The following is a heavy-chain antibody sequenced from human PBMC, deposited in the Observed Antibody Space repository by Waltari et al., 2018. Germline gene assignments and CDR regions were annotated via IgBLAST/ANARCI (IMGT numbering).Heavy chain of an antibody. CDR3: ARAYDFWSGYYIGYYYGMDV. CDR2: MNPTRGKP. D-gene: IGHD3-3*01. CDR1: GYTFTSYD. V-gene: IGHV1-8*01. Sequence: QVQLVQSGAEVKKPGASVKVSCKASGYTFTSYDINWVRQATGQGLEWMGWMNPTRGKPGDAPKFPGRVTMTRNTSISTAYMELSSLRSEDTAVYYCARAYDFWSGYYIGYYYGMDVWGQGTTVTVSS. J-gene: IGHJ6*02.